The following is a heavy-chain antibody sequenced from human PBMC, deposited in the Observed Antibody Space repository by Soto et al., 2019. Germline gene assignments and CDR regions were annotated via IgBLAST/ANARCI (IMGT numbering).Heavy chain of an antibody. CDR1: GFTFSSYA. Sequence: PGGSLRLSCAASGFTFSSYAMNWVRQAPGKGLEWVSGISGSGGSTSYAQKFQGRVTMTRDTSTSTVYMELSSLRSEDTAVYYCAREGFWSGYYSHYFDYWGQGTLVTVSS. V-gene: IGHV3-23*01. CDR2: ISGSGGST. CDR3: AREGFWSGYYSHYFDY. D-gene: IGHD3-3*01. J-gene: IGHJ4*02.